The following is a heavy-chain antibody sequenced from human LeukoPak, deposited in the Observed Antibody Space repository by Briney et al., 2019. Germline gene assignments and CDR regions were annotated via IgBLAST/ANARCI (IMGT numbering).Heavy chain of an antibody. D-gene: IGHD2-15*01. CDR3: ARVQGSGQPRWY. CDR2: IYSDDST. V-gene: IGHV3-66*01. Sequence: GGSLRLSCAASGFTVSSNYMSWVRQAPGKGLEWVSVIYSDDSTYYADSVKGRFTISRDNSKNTLYLQMNSLRAEDTAVYYCARVQGSGQPRWYWGQGTQLAVSS. J-gene: IGHJ4*02. CDR1: GFTVSSNY.